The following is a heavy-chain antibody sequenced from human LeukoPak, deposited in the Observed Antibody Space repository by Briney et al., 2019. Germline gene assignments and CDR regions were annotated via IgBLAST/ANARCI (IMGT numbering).Heavy chain of an antibody. CDR1: GFTFDDYA. CDR3: AKDMELELLFGYFDY. CDR2: ISWNSGSI. V-gene: IGHV3-9*01. J-gene: IGHJ4*02. Sequence: PGGPLRLSCAASGFTFDDYAMHWVRQAPGKGLEWVSGISWNSGSIGYADSVKGRFTISRDNAKNSLYLQMNSLRAEDTALYYCAKDMELELLFGYFDYWGQGTLVTVSS. D-gene: IGHD1-7*01.